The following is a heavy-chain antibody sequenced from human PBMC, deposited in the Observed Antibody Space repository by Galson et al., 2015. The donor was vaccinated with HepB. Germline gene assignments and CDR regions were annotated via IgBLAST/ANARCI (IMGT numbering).Heavy chain of an antibody. Sequence: SVKVSCKASGYTFTSYGISWVRQAPGQGLEWMGWISAYNGNTNYAQKLQGRVTMTTDTSTSTAYMELRSLRSDDTAVYYCASHQDYGDSYNWFDPWGQGTLVTVSS. D-gene: IGHD4-17*01. CDR3: ASHQDYGDSYNWFDP. J-gene: IGHJ5*02. CDR2: ISAYNGNT. V-gene: IGHV1-18*04. CDR1: GYTFTSYG.